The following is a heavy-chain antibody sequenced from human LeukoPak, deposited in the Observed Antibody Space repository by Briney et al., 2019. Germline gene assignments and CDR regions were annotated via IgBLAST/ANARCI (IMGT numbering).Heavy chain of an antibody. CDR2: IGGAADT. CDR1: GFTFSNYD. Sequence: PGGSLRLSCAASGFTFSNYDMHWVRQATGKGLEWVSGIGGAADTYYPDSVKGRFTISRENAKNSLYLQMNSLRAGDTAVYYCAREISNPGHWYFDLWGRGTLVTVSS. J-gene: IGHJ2*01. V-gene: IGHV3-13*01. CDR3: AREISNPGHWYFDL.